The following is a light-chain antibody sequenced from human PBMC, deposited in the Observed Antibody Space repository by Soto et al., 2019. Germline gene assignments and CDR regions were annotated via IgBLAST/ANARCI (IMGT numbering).Light chain of an antibody. Sequence: DIQMTQSPSTLSASVGDRFSITCLASQSISTWVAWYQQRPGKAPNLLIFDASTLKSGVPSRFSGSGSGTEFTLTISSLQPDDFAIYYCQQYDSYSWTFGQGTKVDIK. CDR1: QSISTW. CDR2: DAS. J-gene: IGKJ1*01. CDR3: QQYDSYSWT. V-gene: IGKV1-5*01.